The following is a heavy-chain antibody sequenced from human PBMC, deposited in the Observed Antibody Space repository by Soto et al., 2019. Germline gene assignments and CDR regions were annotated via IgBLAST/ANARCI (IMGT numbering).Heavy chain of an antibody. J-gene: IGHJ4*02. V-gene: IGHV3-7*01. Sequence: PGGSLRLSCAASGFTFSIYWMSWVRQAPGKGLEWVANIKQDGSEKYYVDSVKGRFTISRDNAKNSLYLQMNSLRAEDTAVYYCARVAVYSFDYSFDYWGQGTLVTVSS. CDR2: IKQDGSEK. CDR3: ARVAVYSFDYSFDY. D-gene: IGHD4-4*01. CDR1: GFTFSIYW.